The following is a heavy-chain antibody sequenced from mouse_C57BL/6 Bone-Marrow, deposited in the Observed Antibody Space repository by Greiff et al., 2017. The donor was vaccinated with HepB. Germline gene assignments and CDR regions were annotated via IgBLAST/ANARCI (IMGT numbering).Heavy chain of an antibody. D-gene: IGHD1-1*01. CDR2: ISYDGSN. CDR3: AREGIQITTVVAFYAMDY. J-gene: IGHJ4*01. Sequence: EVKLMESGPGLVKPSQSLSLTCSVTGYSITSGYYWNWIRQFPGNKLEWVGYISYDGSNNYNPSLKNRISITRDTSTNQFFLKLNSVTTEDTATYYCAREGIQITTVVAFYAMDYWGQGTSVTVSS. V-gene: IGHV3-6*01. CDR1: GYSITSGYY.